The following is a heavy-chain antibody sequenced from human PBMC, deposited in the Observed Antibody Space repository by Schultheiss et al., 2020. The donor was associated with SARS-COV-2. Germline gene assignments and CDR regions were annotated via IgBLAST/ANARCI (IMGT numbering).Heavy chain of an antibody. Sequence: GESLKISCAASGFTFSNAWMSWVRQAPGKGLEWVANIKQDGSEKYYVDSVKGRFTISRDNAKNALYLQMNSLRAEDTALYYCAKDHSSSWYYFDYWGQGTLVTVSS. CDR3: AKDHSSSWYYFDY. J-gene: IGHJ4*02. V-gene: IGHV3-7*03. CDR2: IKQDGSEK. CDR1: GFTFSNAW. D-gene: IGHD6-13*01.